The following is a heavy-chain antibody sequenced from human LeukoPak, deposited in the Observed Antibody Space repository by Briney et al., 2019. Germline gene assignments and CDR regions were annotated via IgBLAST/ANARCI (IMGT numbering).Heavy chain of an antibody. CDR2: ISSNGGST. V-gene: IGHV3-64D*09. D-gene: IGHD3-22*01. CDR1: GFTFSSYA. J-gene: IGHJ1*01. CDR3: VKGQRYYDSSGYYSIEYFQH. Sequence: EGSLRLSCSASGFTFSSYAMHWVRQAPGKGLEYVSAISSNGGSTYYADSVKGRFTISRDNSKNTLYLQMSSLRAEDTAVYYCVKGQRYYDSSGYYSIEYFQHWGQGTLVTVSS.